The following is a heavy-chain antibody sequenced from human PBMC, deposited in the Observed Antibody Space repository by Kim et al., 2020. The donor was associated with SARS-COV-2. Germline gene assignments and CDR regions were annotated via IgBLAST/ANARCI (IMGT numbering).Heavy chain of an antibody. J-gene: IGHJ4*02. CDR3: ATVAAGIYFDY. Sequence: TIYAQKFQGRDTMTEDTSTDTAYMELSSLRSEDTAVYYCATVAAGIYFDYWGQGTLVTVSS. V-gene: IGHV1-24*01. CDR2: T. D-gene: IGHD2-15*01.